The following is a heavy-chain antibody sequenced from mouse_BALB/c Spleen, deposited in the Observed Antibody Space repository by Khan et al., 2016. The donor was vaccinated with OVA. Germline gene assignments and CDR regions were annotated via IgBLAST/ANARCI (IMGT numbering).Heavy chain of an antibody. V-gene: IGHV3-2*02. Sequence: EVKLEESGPGLVKPSQSLSLTCTVTGYSITSGYAWNWIRQFPGNKLEWMGYISYSGVTSYTPSLKSRISITRDTSKNQFFLQLNSVTTEDTATYYCARGNYYGYYFDYWGAGTTVTVSS. CDR2: ISYSGVT. J-gene: IGHJ1*01. CDR3: ARGNYYGYYFDY. D-gene: IGHD1-2*01. CDR1: GYSITSGYA.